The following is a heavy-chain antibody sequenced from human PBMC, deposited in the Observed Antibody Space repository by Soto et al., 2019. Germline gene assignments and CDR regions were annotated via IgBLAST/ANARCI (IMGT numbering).Heavy chain of an antibody. J-gene: IGHJ5*02. CDR3: ARGPYGDPAPRLNP. D-gene: IGHD4-17*01. Sequence: QVQLQESGPGLVKPSQTLSLTCTVSGASISGDGYSWSWIRQQPGKGLQWIGYIYYSGSTYYTPSRKGRLTISADMSKSQFAIELTSVPAADPAIYYCARGPYGDPAPRLNPWGQGALVTVSS. CDR1: GASISGDGYS. V-gene: IGHV4-31*03. CDR2: IYYSGST.